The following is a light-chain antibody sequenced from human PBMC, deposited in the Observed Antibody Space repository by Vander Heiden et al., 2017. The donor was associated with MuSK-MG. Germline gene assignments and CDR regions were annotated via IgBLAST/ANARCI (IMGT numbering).Light chain of an antibody. Sequence: DIQMTQSPSSLSASVGDRVTITCRASQSISSYLNWYQQKPGKAPKLLIYAASSLQSGVPSSFSGSGSGTDFTLTISSLQPEDFTTYYCQQSDSTLALTFGGGTKVEIK. CDR3: QQSDSTLALT. CDR2: AAS. V-gene: IGKV1-39*01. CDR1: QSISSY. J-gene: IGKJ4*01.